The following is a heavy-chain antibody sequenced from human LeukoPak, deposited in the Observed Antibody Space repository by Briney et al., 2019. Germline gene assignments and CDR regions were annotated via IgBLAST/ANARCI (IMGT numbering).Heavy chain of an antibody. D-gene: IGHD2-2*01. V-gene: IGHV4-39*01. CDR1: GASITSSSDY. CDR2: IYYSGST. J-gene: IGHJ3*02. Sequence: SETLSLTCTVSGASITSSSDYWGWIRQPPGKGLEWIGSIYYSGSTYYNPSLKSRVSISVDTSNNQFSLNVNSVTAADTAVYFCARNRSAVGVPAATVRNHAFDIWGQGIMVTVSS. CDR3: ARNRSAVGVPAATVRNHAFDI.